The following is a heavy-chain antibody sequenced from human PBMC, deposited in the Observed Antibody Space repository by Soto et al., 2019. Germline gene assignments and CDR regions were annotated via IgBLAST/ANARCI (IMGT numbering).Heavy chain of an antibody. J-gene: IGHJ3*02. CDR3: ASRYGDAFDI. CDR1: GGSISSYY. CDR2: IYYSGST. D-gene: IGHD5-18*01. V-gene: IGHV4-59*08. Sequence: QVQLQESGPGLVKPSETLSLTCTVSGGSISSYYWSWIRQPPGKGLEWIGYIYYSGSTNYNPSLXGWVSVXXATSKTQFSRKLSSVTAADTAVYFCASRYGDAFDIWGQGTMVTVSS.